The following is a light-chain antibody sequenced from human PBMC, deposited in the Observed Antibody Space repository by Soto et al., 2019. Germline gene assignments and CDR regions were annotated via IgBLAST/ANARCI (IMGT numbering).Light chain of an antibody. CDR3: QQHNNWPPWT. Sequence: EIVMTQSPATLSVSPGERATLSCRASQSVSSNLAWYQQKPVQAPRLLMYGASTRATGIPDRFSGSESGTEFTLTISSLQSEDFAGYYCQQHNNWPPWTFGQGTKVEIK. CDR1: QSVSSN. V-gene: IGKV3-15*01. J-gene: IGKJ1*01. CDR2: GAS.